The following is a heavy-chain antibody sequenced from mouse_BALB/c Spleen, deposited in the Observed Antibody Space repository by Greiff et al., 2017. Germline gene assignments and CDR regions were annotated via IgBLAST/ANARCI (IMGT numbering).Heavy chain of an antibody. CDR1: GYTFTSYY. D-gene: IGHD2-1*01. J-gene: IGHJ3*01. CDR3: TRYGNYVWFAY. Sequence: VQGVESGAELVKPGASVKLSCKASGYTFTSYYMYWVKQRPGQGLEWIGEINPSNGGTNFNEKFKSKATLTVDKSSSTAYMQLSSLTSEDSAVYYCTRYGNYVWFAYWGQGTLVTVSA. CDR2: INPSNGGT. V-gene: IGHV1S81*02.